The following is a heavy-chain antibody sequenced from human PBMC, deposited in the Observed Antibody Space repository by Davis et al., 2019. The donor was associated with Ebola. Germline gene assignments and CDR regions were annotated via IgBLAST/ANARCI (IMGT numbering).Heavy chain of an antibody. Sequence: GESLKISCAASGFTVSSNYMSWVRQAPGKGLGWVSVIYSGGSTYYADSVKGRFTISRHNSKNTLYLQMNSLRAEDTAVYYCARAWKGNKGWYYFDYWGQGTLVTVSS. CDR3: ARAWKGNKGWYYFDY. CDR2: IYSGGST. J-gene: IGHJ4*02. V-gene: IGHV3-53*04. D-gene: IGHD1-1*01. CDR1: GFTVSSNY.